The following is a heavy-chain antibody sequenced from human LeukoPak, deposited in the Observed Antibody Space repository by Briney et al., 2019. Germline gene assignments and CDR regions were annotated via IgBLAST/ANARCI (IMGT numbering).Heavy chain of an antibody. CDR3: ARTSFCSSSSCFVGFGLDL. D-gene: IGHD6-19*01. J-gene: IGHJ6*02. Sequence: GGSLRLSCAASGFPLSRYSMNWVRQTPGKGLEWVSSISSTTTYTYCGDSVRGRFTVSRDSSLYLQMNSLSVDDTGVYYCARTSFCSSSSCFVGFGLDLWGQGTTVIVS. V-gene: IGHV3-21*01. CDR1: GFPLSRYS. CDR2: ISSTTTYT.